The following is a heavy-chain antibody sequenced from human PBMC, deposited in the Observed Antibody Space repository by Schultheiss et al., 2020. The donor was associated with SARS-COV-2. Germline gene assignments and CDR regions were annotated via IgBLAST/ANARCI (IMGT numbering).Heavy chain of an antibody. CDR3: AGHYYDSSGYYDY. CDR1: GFTVSSNY. D-gene: IGHD3-22*01. CDR2: ISSSSSTI. Sequence: GGSLRLSCAASGFTVSSNYMSWVRQAPGKGLEWVSYISSSSSTIYYADSVKGRFTISRDNAKNSLYLQMNSLRAEDTAVYYCAGHYYDSSGYYDYWGQGTLVTVSS. J-gene: IGHJ4*02. V-gene: IGHV3-48*04.